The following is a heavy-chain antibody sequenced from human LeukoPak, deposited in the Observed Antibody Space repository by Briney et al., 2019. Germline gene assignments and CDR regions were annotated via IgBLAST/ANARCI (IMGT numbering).Heavy chain of an antibody. V-gene: IGHV3-7*01. CDR2: IKQDGSEK. J-gene: IGHJ4*02. CDR1: GFTFRNHW. Sequence: GSLRLSCAASGFTFRNHWMTWVRPAPGKGLEWVATIKQDGSEKYYVGSVKGRFTVSRDNAKNSLDLQVNSLRAEDTAVYYCAKGGRSSSWYWSYWGRGTLVTVSS. CDR3: AKGGRSSSWYWSY. D-gene: IGHD6-13*01.